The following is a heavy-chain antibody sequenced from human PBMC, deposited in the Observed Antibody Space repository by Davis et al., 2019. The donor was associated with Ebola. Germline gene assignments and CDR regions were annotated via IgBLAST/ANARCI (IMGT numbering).Heavy chain of an antibody. Sequence: SVQVSCKASGGTFSSYAISWVRQAPGQGLEWMGGIIPILGIANYAQKFQGRVTLTADESTSPAYMELSSLRSEDTAVYYCARLTNWGEDWFDPWGQGTLVTVSS. CDR1: GGTFSSYA. V-gene: IGHV1-69*10. CDR3: ARLTNWGEDWFDP. D-gene: IGHD7-27*01. CDR2: IIPILGIA. J-gene: IGHJ5*02.